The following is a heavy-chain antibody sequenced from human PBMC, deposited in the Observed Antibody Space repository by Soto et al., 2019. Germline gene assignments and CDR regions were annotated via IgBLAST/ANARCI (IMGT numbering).Heavy chain of an antibody. D-gene: IGHD3-10*01. CDR3: ARSGIGGKRGMDV. CDR2: INPNSGGT. J-gene: IGHJ6*02. CDR1: GYTFTSYG. V-gene: IGHV1-2*02. Sequence: ASVKVSCKASGYTFTSYGISWVRQAPGQGLEWMGWINPNSGGTNYAQKFQGRVTMTRDTSISTAYMELSRLRSDDTAVYYCARSGIGGKRGMDVWGQGTTVTVSS.